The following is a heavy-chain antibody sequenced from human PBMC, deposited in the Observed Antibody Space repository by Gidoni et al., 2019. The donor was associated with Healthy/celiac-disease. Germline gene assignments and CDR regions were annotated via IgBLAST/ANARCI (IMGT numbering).Heavy chain of an antibody. CDR2: IYYSGST. V-gene: IGHV4-39*01. J-gene: IGHJ4*02. Sequence: QLQLQESAPGLVKPSETLSLTCTVSGCSISSSSYYWGWIRQPPGKGLEWIGSIYYSGSTYYNPSLKSRVTISVDTSKNQFSLKLSSVTAADTAVYYCALNQFGGVIDDDYWGQGTLVTVSS. CDR1: GCSISSSSYY. CDR3: ALNQFGGVIDDDY. D-gene: IGHD3-16*02.